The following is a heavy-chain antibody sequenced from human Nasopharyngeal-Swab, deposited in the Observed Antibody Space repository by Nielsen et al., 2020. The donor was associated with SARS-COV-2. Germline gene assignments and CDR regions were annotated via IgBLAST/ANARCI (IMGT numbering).Heavy chain of an antibody. CDR2: IKQDGTEK. J-gene: IGHJ4*02. D-gene: IGHD6-19*01. V-gene: IGHV3-7*01. Sequence: GESLKISCAASGFTLSSFWMTWVRQAPGKGLEWVANIKQDGTEKYYVDSVKGRFTISRDNAKNSLYLQMNSLRAEDTAVYYCAVDGYWGQGTLVTVSS. CDR1: GFTLSSFW. CDR3: AVDGY.